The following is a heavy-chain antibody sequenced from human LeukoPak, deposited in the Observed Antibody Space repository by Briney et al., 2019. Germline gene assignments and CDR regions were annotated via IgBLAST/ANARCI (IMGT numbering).Heavy chain of an antibody. D-gene: IGHD2-8*01. Sequence: ASVTVSFKASGYTFNGYYMHWMRQAPGQGLEWMGWINPDNGGTHYARNFQGRVTMTRDTSISTAYMELSSLRSDDTAVYYCARGDIVRWGQGTLVTVSS. CDR2: INPDNGGT. CDR1: GYTFNGYY. V-gene: IGHV1-2*02. J-gene: IGHJ4*02. CDR3: ARGDIVR.